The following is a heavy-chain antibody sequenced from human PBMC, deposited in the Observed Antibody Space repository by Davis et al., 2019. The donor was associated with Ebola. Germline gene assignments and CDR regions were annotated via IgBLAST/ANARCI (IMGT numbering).Heavy chain of an antibody. Sequence: PSETLSLTCTVSGGSVSSNSYYWSWIRQPPGKGLEWIGYIYYTGSTNHNPSLKSRVTISLDTSKNQFSLKLTSVTAADTAVYYCARDLWGYCSSTSCQGNWFDPWGQGTLVTVSS. CDR1: GGSVSSNSYY. J-gene: IGHJ5*02. CDR3: ARDLWGYCSSTSCQGNWFDP. CDR2: IYYTGST. V-gene: IGHV4-61*01. D-gene: IGHD2-2*01.